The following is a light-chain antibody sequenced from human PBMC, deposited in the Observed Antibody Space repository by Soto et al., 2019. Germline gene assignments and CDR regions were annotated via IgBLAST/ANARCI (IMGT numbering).Light chain of an antibody. CDR3: QQYNNWPPSIT. J-gene: IGKJ5*01. CDR2: GAS. Sequence: EIVMTQSPATLSVSPVEIATLSFTAIQSVSSNLAWYQQKPGQAPRLLIYGASTRATGIPARFSGSGSGTEFTLTISSLQSEDFAVYYCQQYNNWPPSITFGQGTRLEIK. V-gene: IGKV3-15*01. CDR1: QSVSSN.